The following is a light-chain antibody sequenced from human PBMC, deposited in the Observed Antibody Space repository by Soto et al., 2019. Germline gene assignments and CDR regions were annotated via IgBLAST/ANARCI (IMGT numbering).Light chain of an antibody. J-gene: IGKJ5*01. CDR3: MQALETPIT. CDR2: LGS. CDR1: QSLLHRNRYHY. V-gene: IGKV2-28*01. Sequence: DIVMTQSPLSLPVTPGEPASISCNSSQSLLHRNRYHYLDWYLQRPGQSPQVLIYLGSKRAAGVPDMFSGSGSETEFMLKISRVEAEDVGVYYCMQALETPITFGQGTRLEIK.